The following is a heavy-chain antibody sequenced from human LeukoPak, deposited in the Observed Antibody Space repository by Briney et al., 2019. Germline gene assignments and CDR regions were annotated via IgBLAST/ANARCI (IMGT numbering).Heavy chain of an antibody. CDR2: INSDGSST. CDR1: GFSDLSNY. J-gene: IGHJ4*02. D-gene: IGHD1-14*01. Sequence: PGGSLRLSCAASGFSDLSNYMNWVRHAPGKGLVWVSRINSDGSSTNYADSVKGRFTISRDNAKNTLFLQMNSLRAEDTAVYYCARVQDRYYFDSWGQGTLVTVSS. V-gene: IGHV3-74*01. CDR3: ARVQDRYYFDS.